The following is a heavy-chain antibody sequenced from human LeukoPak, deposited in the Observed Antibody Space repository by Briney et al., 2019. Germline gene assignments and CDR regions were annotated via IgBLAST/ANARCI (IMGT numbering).Heavy chain of an antibody. CDR3: VYGDYDGCDY. CDR2: IYSGGST. CDR1: GFTFSSYA. Sequence: GGSLRLSCAASGFTFSSYAMSWVRQAPGKGLEWVSVIYSGGSTYYADSVKGRFTISRDNSKNTLYLQMNSLRAEDTAVYYCVYGDYDGCDYWGQGTLVTVSS. V-gene: IGHV3-66*01. J-gene: IGHJ4*02. D-gene: IGHD4-17*01.